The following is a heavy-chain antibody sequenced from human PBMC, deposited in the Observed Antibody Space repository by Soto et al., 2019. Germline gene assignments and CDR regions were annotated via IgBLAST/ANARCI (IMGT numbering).Heavy chain of an antibody. D-gene: IGHD1-7*01. CDR3: VRRVSGNYDY. V-gene: IGHV3-64*01. Sequence: EVPLAESGGGMVQPGGSLRLSCVASGFTFSSYDMHWVRQAPGKGLEYVSSISSNGGTTYYGNSVKGRFNISRDNSKNTLYLQMGSLRAEDMAVYYCVRRVSGNYDYWGQGTLVTVSS. J-gene: IGHJ4*02. CDR2: ISSNGGTT. CDR1: GFTFSSYD.